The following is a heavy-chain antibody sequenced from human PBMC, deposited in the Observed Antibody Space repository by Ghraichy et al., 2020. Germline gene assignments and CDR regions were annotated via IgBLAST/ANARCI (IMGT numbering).Heavy chain of an antibody. J-gene: IGHJ4*02. D-gene: IGHD6-19*01. CDR3: ARRAVPPIYFFDH. Sequence: GGSLRLSCVASGFTFSDHYMDWVRQAPGKGLEWVARIRNRADSYTTEYAASVRGRFTVSRDDSRNSLFLQMISLKTEDTAVYYCARRAVPPIYFFDHCGQGTLVTVS. V-gene: IGHV3-72*01. CDR1: GFTFSDHY. CDR2: IRNRADSYTT.